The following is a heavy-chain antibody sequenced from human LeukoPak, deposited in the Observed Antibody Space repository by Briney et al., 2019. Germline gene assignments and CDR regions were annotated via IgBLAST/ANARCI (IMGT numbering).Heavy chain of an antibody. CDR3: ACPYRADAFDI. J-gene: IGHJ3*02. CDR2: INHSGST. Sequence: SETLSLTCAVYGGSFSGYYWSWIRQPPGKGLEWIGEINHSGSTNYNPSLKSRVTISVDTSKNQFSLKLSSVTAADTAVYYCACPYRADAFDIWGQGTMVTVSS. V-gene: IGHV4-34*01. CDR1: GGSFSGYY. D-gene: IGHD1-26*01.